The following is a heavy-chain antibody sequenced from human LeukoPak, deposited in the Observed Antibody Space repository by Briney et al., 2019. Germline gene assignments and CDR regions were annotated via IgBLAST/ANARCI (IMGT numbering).Heavy chain of an antibody. CDR1: GITLSNYG. Sequence: GGSLRLSCAVSGITLSNYGMSWVRQAPGKGLEWVAGISDRGSRTNYADSVKGRFTISTDHPKNTLYLQMNSLRAEDTAVYFCAKRGVVIRVILVGFHKEAYYFDSWGQEALVTVSS. CDR3: AKRGVVIRVILVGFHKEAYYFDS. CDR2: ISDRGSRT. J-gene: IGHJ4*02. V-gene: IGHV3-23*01. D-gene: IGHD3-22*01.